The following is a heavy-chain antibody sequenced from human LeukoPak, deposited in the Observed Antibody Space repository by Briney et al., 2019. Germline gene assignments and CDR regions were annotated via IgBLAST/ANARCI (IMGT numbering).Heavy chain of an antibody. CDR2: IIWNGGST. V-gene: IGHV3-20*04. Sequence: PGGSLRLSCAASGFVVSSNYMSWVRQAPGKGLEWVSGIIWNGGSTGYADSVKGRFTISRDNAKNSLYLQTISLRAEDTALYYCARFTAMGLYYYYYYMDVWGKGTTVTVSS. CDR1: GFVVSSNY. CDR3: ARFTAMGLYYYYYYMDV. J-gene: IGHJ6*03. D-gene: IGHD5-18*01.